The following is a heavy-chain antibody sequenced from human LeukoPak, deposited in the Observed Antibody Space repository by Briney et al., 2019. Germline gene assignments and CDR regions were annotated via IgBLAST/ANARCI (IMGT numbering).Heavy chain of an antibody. D-gene: IGHD3-22*01. CDR2: ISSSSSYI. J-gene: IGHJ4*02. Sequence: PGGSLRLSCAASGFTFSSYNMNWVRQVPGKELEWVSSISSSSSYIYYADSVKGRFTISRDNSKNTLYLQMNSLRAEDTAVYYCAKYSLYYYDSSGYYNYWGQGTLVTVSS. CDR1: GFTFSSYN. V-gene: IGHV3-21*04. CDR3: AKYSLYYYDSSGYYNY.